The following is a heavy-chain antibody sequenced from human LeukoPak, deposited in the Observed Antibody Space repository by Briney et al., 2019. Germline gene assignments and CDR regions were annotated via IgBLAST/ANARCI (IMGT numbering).Heavy chain of an antibody. CDR1: GGSISSSSYY. V-gene: IGHV4-39*07. CDR2: IYYSGST. J-gene: IGHJ6*03. CDR3: ARTHGARYCSGGSCYNYYYYYYYMDV. Sequence: PSETLSLTCTVSGGSISSSSYYWGWIRQPPGKGLEWIGSIYYSGSTYYNPSLKSRVTISVDTSKNQFSLKLSSVTAADTAVYYCARTHGARYCSGGSCYNYYYYYYYMDVWGKGTTVTISS. D-gene: IGHD2-15*01.